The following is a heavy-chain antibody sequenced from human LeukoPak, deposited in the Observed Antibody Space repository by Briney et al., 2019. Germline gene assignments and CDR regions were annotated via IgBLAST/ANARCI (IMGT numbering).Heavy chain of an antibody. Sequence: PGGSLRLSCAASGFTFSSYAMHWVRQAPGKGLGWVAVISYDGSNKYYVDSVKGRFTISRDNSKNTLYLQMNSLRAEDTAVYYCAREGSGSRKLYRIGEAHFDYWGQGTLVTVSS. CDR1: GFTFSSYA. V-gene: IGHV3-30*01. J-gene: IGHJ4*02. CDR2: ISYDGSNK. CDR3: AREGSGSRKLYRIGEAHFDY. D-gene: IGHD1-26*01.